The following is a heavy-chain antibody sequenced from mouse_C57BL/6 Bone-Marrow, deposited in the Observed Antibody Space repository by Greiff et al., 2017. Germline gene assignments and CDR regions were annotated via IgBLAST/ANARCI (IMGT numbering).Heavy chain of an antibody. V-gene: IGHV1-55*01. CDR3: AREGYYYGSSDYFDY. Sequence: QVQLQQPGAELVKPGASVKMSCTASGYTFTSYWITWVQQRPGQGLEWIGDIYPGGGSTNYNETFKSKATLSVDTSSSTAYMQISSLTSEDSAVYYGAREGYYYGSSDYFDYWGQGTTLTVSS. J-gene: IGHJ2*01. CDR1: GYTFTSYW. D-gene: IGHD1-1*01. CDR2: IYPGGGST.